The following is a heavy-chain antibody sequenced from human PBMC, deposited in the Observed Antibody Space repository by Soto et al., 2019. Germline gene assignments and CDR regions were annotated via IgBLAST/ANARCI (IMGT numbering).Heavy chain of an antibody. Sequence: QVQLVQSGAEVKKPGSSVKVSCTSSGGSLRNSVISWVRQAPAQRLEWMGGVIPILGTANYAQKFQGRVTVTADEATSTAYMDLSSLSPDDTVVYYCAGLGHPGHWGPGTLVIVSS. CDR3: AGLGHPGH. V-gene: IGHV1-69*01. CDR1: GGSLRNSV. J-gene: IGHJ4*02. CDR2: VIPILGTA.